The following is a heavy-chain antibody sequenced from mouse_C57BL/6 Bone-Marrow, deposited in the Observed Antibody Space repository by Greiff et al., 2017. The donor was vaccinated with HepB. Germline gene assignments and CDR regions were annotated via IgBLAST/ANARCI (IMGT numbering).Heavy chain of an antibody. CDR1: GFTFSSYA. CDR2: ISDGGSYT. Sequence: EVQLVESGGGLVKPGGSLKLSCAASGFTFSSYAMSWVRQTPEKRLEWVATISDGGSYTYYPDNVKGRFTISRDNAKNNLYLQMSHLKSEDTAKYYCAREWGPLWLRRGAWFAYWGQGTLVTVSA. V-gene: IGHV5-4*01. J-gene: IGHJ3*01. D-gene: IGHD2-2*01. CDR3: AREWGPLWLRRGAWFAY.